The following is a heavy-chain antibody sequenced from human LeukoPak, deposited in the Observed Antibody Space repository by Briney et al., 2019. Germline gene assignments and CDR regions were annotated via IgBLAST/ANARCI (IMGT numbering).Heavy chain of an antibody. CDR1: GGSISSYY. CDR2: IYYSGST. J-gene: IGHJ5*02. CDR3: ARSLYFDWSNWFDP. Sequence: SETLSLTCTVSGGSISSYYWSWIRQPPGKGLEWIGYIYYSGSTNYNPSLKSRVTISVDTSKNQFSLKLSSVTAADTAVYYCARSLYFDWSNWFDPWGQGTLVTVSS. D-gene: IGHD3-9*01. V-gene: IGHV4-59*08.